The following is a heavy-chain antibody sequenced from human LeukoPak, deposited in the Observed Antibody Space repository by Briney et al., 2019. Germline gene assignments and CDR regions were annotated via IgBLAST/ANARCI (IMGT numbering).Heavy chain of an antibody. Sequence: GGSLRLSCAASGFAFSNYWMSWVRQAPGKGLEWVANMNEDGSEKNYVDSVKGLFTISRDNAQDSLYLQMNSLRAEDTAVYYCARDRGYSNFDYWGQGTLLTVSS. CDR3: ARDRGYSNFDY. CDR2: MNEDGSEK. V-gene: IGHV3-7*01. CDR1: GFAFSNYW. D-gene: IGHD4-11*01. J-gene: IGHJ4*02.